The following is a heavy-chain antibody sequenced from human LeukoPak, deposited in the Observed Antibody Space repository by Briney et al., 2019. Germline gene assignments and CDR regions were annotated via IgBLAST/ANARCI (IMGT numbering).Heavy chain of an antibody. D-gene: IGHD2-2*01. Sequence: GGSLRLSCAASGFTFSSYAMSWVRQAPGKGLEYVSAISSDGGSPYYANSVKGRFTISRDNSKNTLYLQMGSLRAEDTAVYYCARRYCSSTSCSHFDYWGQGTLVTVSS. CDR1: GFTFSSYA. CDR2: ISSDGGSP. CDR3: ARRYCSSTSCSHFDY. V-gene: IGHV3-64*01. J-gene: IGHJ4*02.